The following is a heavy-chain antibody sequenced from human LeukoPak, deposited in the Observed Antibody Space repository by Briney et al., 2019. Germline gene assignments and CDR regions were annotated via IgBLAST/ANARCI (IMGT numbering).Heavy chain of an antibody. J-gene: IGHJ4*02. CDR1: GFTFSSYS. CDR3: ARDQKAAAGIVDY. CDR2: ISSSSSYI. D-gene: IGHD6-13*01. V-gene: IGHV3-21*01. Sequence: GGSLRLSRAASGFTFSSYSMNWVRQAPGKGLEWVSSISSSSSYIYYADSVKGRFTISRDNAKNSLYLQMNSLRAEDTAVYYCARDQKAAAGIVDYWGQGTLVTVSS.